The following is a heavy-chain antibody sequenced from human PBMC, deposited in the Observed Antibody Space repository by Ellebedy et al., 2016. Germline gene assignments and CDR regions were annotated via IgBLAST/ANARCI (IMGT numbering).Heavy chain of an antibody. V-gene: IGHV1-18*01. J-gene: IGHJ5*02. Sequence: ASVKVSCMASGYTFTSYGISWVRQAPGQGLEWMGWISAYNGNTNYAQKHQGRVTMTTDTSTSTAYMELRSLRSDDTAVYYCARELGYCSSTSCYAWFDPWGQGTLVTVSS. CDR3: ARELGYCSSTSCYAWFDP. CDR2: ISAYNGNT. D-gene: IGHD2-2*01. CDR1: GYTFTSYG.